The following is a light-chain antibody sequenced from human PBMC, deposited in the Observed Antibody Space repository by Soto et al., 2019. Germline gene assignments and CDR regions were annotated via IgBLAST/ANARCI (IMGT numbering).Light chain of an antibody. CDR3: QQYDRSSWT. CDR2: GAS. CDR1: QSVRTY. Sequence: EIVLTQSPGTLSLSPGARATLSCRASQSVRTYLAWYQQKPGQAPRLLIYGASTSATGIPDRFSGSGSGTDFTLSISRLEPEDFAVYYCQQYDRSSWTFGQGTRVEIK. J-gene: IGKJ1*01. V-gene: IGKV3-20*01.